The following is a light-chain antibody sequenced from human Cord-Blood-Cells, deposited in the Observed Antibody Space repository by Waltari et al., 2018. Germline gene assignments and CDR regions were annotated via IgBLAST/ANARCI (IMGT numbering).Light chain of an antibody. J-gene: IGKJ4*02. CDR3: RQDYNYPPT. CDR1: QGIRND. CDR2: GAS. V-gene: IGKV1-6*01. Sequence: AIHMTQSPSSLSASVGDSVTITCRASQGIRNDLGWYQQKPGKAPKLLIYGASSLQRGVPSRFSGSGSGTDFTRTISSLQPEDFATYYWRQDYNYPPTFGGGTKVEIK.